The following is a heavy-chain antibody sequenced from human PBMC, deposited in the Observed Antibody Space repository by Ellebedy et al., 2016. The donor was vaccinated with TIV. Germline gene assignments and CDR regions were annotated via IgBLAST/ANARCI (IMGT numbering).Heavy chain of an antibody. J-gene: IGHJ3*02. CDR3: ATVVAARFGAFDI. Sequence: MPSETLSFTCSVSGGSVSDRSYYWSWIRQSPGKGLEWIAYIYYSGSTNYNPSLKSRVTISVDRSKNQFSLRWTSVTTADTAVYYCATVVAARFGAFDIWGPGRLVTVSS. V-gene: IGHV4-61*01. D-gene: IGHD2-15*01. CDR2: IYYSGST. CDR1: GGSVSDRSYY.